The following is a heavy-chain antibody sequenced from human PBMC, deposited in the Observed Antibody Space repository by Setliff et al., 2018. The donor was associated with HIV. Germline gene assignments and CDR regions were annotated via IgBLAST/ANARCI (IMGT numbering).Heavy chain of an antibody. J-gene: IGHJ4*02. CDR3: ARVGYHGSGRYSFDY. CDR1: GGSISRSTYF. D-gene: IGHD3-10*01. Sequence: SETLSLTCTVSGGSISRSTYFWGWIRQPAGKGLEWIGRLHLSGDTNYNPSLKSRVTISADTSKNQFSLNLSSVTAAETAVYYCARVGYHGSGRYSFDYWGQGTLVTAPQ. CDR2: LHLSGDT. V-gene: IGHV4-61*02.